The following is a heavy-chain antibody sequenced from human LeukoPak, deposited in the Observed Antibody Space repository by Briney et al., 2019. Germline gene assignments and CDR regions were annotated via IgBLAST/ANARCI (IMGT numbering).Heavy chain of an antibody. CDR2: IIPIFGTA. J-gene: IGHJ4*02. CDR3: ARDGDDYGFDY. Sequence: SVKVSCKASGYTFTSYAMNWVRQAPGQGLEWMGGIIPIFGTANYAQKFQGRVTITADESTSTAYMELSSLRSEDTAVYYCARDGDDYGFDYWGQGTLVTVSS. CDR1: GYTFTSYA. D-gene: IGHD4-17*01. V-gene: IGHV1-69*13.